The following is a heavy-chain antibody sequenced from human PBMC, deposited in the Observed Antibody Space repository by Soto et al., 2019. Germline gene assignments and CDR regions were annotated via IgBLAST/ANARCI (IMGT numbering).Heavy chain of an antibody. J-gene: IGHJ6*01. CDR1: DGSISSYY. CDR3: AKNDDHGSSYHGMDV. V-gene: IGHV4-59*01. Sequence: ETLSLTWTVSDGSISSYYLSWIRQQPGKGLEWIGYIYYSGSTNYNPSLKSRVVISVDTSKNQFPLKLRSVTAADTAMYYCAKNDDHGSSYHGMDVWGQGTTVTVSS. D-gene: IGHD4-17*01. CDR2: IYYSGST.